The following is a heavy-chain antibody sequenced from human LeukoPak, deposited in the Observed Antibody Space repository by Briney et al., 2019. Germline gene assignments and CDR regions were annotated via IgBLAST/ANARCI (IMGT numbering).Heavy chain of an antibody. V-gene: IGHV7-4-1*02. D-gene: IGHD3-3*01. J-gene: IGHJ4*02. CDR1: GYTFTSYA. CDR2: INTNTGNP. Sequence: ASVKVSCKASGYTFTSYAMNWVRQAPGQGLEWMGWINTNTGNPTYAQGFTGRFVFSLDTSVSTAYPQISSLKAEDTAVYYCARDDNDFWSGYYSAKYYFDYWGQGTLVTVSS. CDR3: ARDDNDFWSGYYSAKYYFDY.